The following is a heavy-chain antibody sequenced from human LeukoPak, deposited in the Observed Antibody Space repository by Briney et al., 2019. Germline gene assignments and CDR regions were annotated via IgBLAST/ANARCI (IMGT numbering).Heavy chain of an antibody. V-gene: IGHV4-38-2*02. Sequence: SETLSLTCTVSHYSFTSDYYWVWIRQSPEKGLEWIGSIYHTGTTYYNPSLKSRVTISLDTSRNQFSLTMRSVTAADTAVYYCARWTGWNGPMMSIDYWGQGTLVTVSS. CDR2: IYHTGTT. CDR3: ARWTGWNGPMMSIDY. CDR1: HYSFTSDYY. D-gene: IGHD3/OR15-3a*01. J-gene: IGHJ4*02.